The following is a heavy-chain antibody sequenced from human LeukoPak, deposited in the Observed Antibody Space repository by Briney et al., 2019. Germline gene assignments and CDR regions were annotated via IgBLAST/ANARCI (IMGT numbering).Heavy chain of an antibody. CDR2: LYNTGNR. Sequence: PGGSLRLSGAASGFTGNGNYLSWVRQAPGNGREGVSTLYNTGNRYGAEFVRGRFSISTDNSKTTLFLQMNSLRAEDTAVYYCARLTPAAGGLYFADWGPGTLVTVSS. V-gene: IGHV3-53*01. J-gene: IGHJ4*02. CDR1: GFTGNGNY. D-gene: IGHD6-13*01. CDR3: ARLTPAAGGLYFAD.